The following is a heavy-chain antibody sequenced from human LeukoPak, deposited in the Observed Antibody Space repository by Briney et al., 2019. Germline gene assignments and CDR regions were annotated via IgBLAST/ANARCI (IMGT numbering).Heavy chain of an antibody. J-gene: IGHJ5*02. CDR2: IYYSGST. V-gene: IGHV4-31*03. Sequence: SQTLSLTCTVSGGSISSGGYYWSWIRQHPGKGLEWIGYIYYSGSTYYNPSLKSRVTISVDTSKNQFSLKLSSVSAADTAVYYCAVNQERAAILNWFDPWGQGTLVTVSS. CDR3: AVNQERAAILNWFDP. CDR1: GGSISSGGYY. D-gene: IGHD1-14*01.